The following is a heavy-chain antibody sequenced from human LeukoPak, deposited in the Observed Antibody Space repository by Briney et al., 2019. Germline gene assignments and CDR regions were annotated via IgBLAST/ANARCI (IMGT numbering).Heavy chain of an antibody. J-gene: IGHJ4*02. V-gene: IGHV3-23*01. Sequence: GGSLRLSCAASGFTFSSYGMHWVRQAPGKGLEWVSGSTGAVEYYASSVKGRFTVSRDESKNTLYLQMNSLGAEDTATYYCARGSDLASYNELEYWGQGTLVTVSS. CDR1: GFTFSSYG. CDR3: ARGSDLASYNELEY. CDR2: STGAVE. D-gene: IGHD2-21*01.